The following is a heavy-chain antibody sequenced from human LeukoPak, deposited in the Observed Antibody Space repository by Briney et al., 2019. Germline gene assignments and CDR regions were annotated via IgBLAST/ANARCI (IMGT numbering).Heavy chain of an antibody. D-gene: IGHD3-22*01. Sequence: ASVKVSCKASGYTFTNYDFNWVRQATGQGLEWMGIINPSGGSTSYAQKFQGRVTMTRDTSTSTVYMELSSLRSEDTAVYYCAREAGSSGYYHFDYWGQGTLVTVSS. CDR2: INPSGGST. CDR3: AREAGSSGYYHFDY. V-gene: IGHV1-46*01. J-gene: IGHJ4*02. CDR1: GYTFTNYD.